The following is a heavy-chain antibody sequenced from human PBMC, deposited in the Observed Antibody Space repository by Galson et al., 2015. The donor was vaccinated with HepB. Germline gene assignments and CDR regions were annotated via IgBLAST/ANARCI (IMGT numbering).Heavy chain of an antibody. CDR1: GYTFNTYG. Sequence: SVKVSCKASGYTFNTYGISWVRQGPGQGLEWMGWISGYKGNTNYAKRFQGRVTMTTDTSTSTAYIELRSLRSDDTAVYYCARLGANHGIHVDDWGQGTLVTVSS. J-gene: IGHJ4*02. V-gene: IGHV1-18*04. CDR2: ISGYKGNT. CDR3: ARLGANHGIHVDD. D-gene: IGHD1-26*01.